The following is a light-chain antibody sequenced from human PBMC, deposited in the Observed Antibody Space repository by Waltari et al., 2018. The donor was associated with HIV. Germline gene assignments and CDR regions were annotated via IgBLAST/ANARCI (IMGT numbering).Light chain of an antibody. Sequence: DIQMTQSPSSLSASVGDRITITCRASQNVATYISWYHHKPGKAPKLLIYAASTLQSGVPSRFSGSGSGTEFTLIISSLQPEDFATYYCQQSFNVPRTFGQGTKVEVK. V-gene: IGKV1-39*01. CDR2: AAS. J-gene: IGKJ1*01. CDR3: QQSFNVPRT. CDR1: QNVATY.